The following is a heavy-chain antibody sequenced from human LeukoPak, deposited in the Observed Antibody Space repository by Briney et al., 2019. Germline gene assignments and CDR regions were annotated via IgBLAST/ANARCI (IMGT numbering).Heavy chain of an antibody. J-gene: IGHJ4*01. Sequence: GGSLRLSCAASGFTFSSYAMSWVRDAPGKGLEWLCVIRDSGDNTYYADSVKGRFTISRDNSKSTLYLQMNSLRAEDTAIYYCARGIGGPDYWGRETLVTDSS. CDR3: ARGIGGPDY. V-gene: IGHV3-23*01. D-gene: IGHD4-23*01. CDR2: IRDSGDNT. CDR1: GFTFSSYA.